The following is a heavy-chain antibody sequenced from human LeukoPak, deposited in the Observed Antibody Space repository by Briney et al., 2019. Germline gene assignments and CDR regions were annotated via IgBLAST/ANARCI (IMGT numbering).Heavy chain of an antibody. CDR1: GFTFSSYG. CDR2: ISYDGSNK. D-gene: IGHD2-2*01. CDR3: GKAPPAATYYFDY. Sequence: GGSLRLSCAASGFTFSSYGMHWVRQAPGKGLEWVAVISYDGSNKYYADSVKGRFTISRDNSKNTLYLQMNSLRAEDTAVYYCGKAPPAATYYFDYWGQGTLVTVSS. J-gene: IGHJ4*02. V-gene: IGHV3-30*18.